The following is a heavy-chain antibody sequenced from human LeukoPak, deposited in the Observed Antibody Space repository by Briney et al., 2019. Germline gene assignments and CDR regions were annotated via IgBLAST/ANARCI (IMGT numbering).Heavy chain of an antibody. V-gene: IGHV3-23*01. D-gene: IGHD2-21*02. Sequence: GGSLRLSCAASGFTFSSYAMSWVRQAPGKGLEWVSAISGSGGSTYYADSVKGRFTISRDNSKNTLYLQMNSLRAEDTAVFYCASDRDFRLHYWGQGTLVTVSS. CDR1: GFTFSSYA. CDR2: ISGSGGST. CDR3: ASDRDFRLHY. J-gene: IGHJ4*02.